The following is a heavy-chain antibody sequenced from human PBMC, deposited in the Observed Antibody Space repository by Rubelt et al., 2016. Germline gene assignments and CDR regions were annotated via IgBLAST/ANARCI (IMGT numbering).Heavy chain of an antibody. Sequence: VQVVESGGGLVPPGGSLRLSCAASGFSVSSHYMTWVRLAPGKGLEWVSYISSSSSYTKYADSVKGRFTISRDNAKNAKNSWYLQRNSLSAEDTAVYYCARERGSGSYPYFDYWGQGTLVTVSS. V-gene: IGHV3-11*05. J-gene: IGHJ4*02. D-gene: IGHD1-26*01. CDR1: GFSVSSHY. CDR2: ISSSSSYT. CDR3: ARERGSGSYPYFDY.